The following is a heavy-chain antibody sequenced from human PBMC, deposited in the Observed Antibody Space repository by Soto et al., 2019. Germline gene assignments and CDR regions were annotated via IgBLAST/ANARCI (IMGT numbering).Heavy chain of an antibody. D-gene: IGHD3-10*01. CDR2: ISPYLGKT. J-gene: IGHJ4*02. CDR1: GYTFTSYG. CDR3: ARDLHYYGSWRDTYYFDY. V-gene: IGHV1-18*01. Sequence: QVQLVQSGAEVKKPGASVKVSCKASGYTFTSYGISWVRQAPGQGLEWMGWISPYLGKTNYAQKLQGRVTMTPDKSTITAYMELRRVRSDDTTVYYCARDLHYYGSWRDTYYFDYWGQGTLVTVSS.